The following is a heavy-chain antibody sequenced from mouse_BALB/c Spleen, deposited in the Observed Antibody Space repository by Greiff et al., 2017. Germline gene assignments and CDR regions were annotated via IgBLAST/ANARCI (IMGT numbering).Heavy chain of an antibody. Sequence: QVQLQQSGPGLVQPSQSLSITCTVSGFSLTSYGVHWVRQSPGKGLEWLGVIWSGGSTYYNAAFISRLSISKDNSKSQVFFKMNSLQANDTAIYYCARSGGYDGFAYWGQGTLVTVSA. V-gene: IGHV2-2*02. CDR3: ARSGGYDGFAY. J-gene: IGHJ3*01. CDR2: IWSGGST. D-gene: IGHD2-2*01. CDR1: GFSLTSYG.